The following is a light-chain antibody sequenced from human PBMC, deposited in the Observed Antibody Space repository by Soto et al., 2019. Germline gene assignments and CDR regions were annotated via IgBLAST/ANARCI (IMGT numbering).Light chain of an antibody. CDR1: KLGDKY. Sequence: SYELTQPPSVSVSPGQTASITCSGDKLGDKYASWYQQKPGQSPLLVIHQDSNRPSGIPERFSGSNSGNTATLTISGTQAMDEADYYCQAWDSSTAVFGTGTKLTVL. J-gene: IGLJ1*01. CDR2: QDS. CDR3: QAWDSSTAV. V-gene: IGLV3-1*01.